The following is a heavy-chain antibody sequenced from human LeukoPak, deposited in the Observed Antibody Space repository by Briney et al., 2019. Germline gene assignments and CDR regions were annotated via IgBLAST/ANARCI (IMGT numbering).Heavy chain of an antibody. CDR3: AGGLAYCGGDCYSSYYYYYYMDV. J-gene: IGHJ6*03. CDR2: IIPIFGTV. CDR1: GGTFSSYA. D-gene: IGHD2-21*02. V-gene: IGHV1-69*06. Sequence: GASVKVSCKASGGTFSSYAISWVRQAPGQGLEGMGGIIPIFGTVNYAQKFQGRVTITSDKYTSTASLELRSMRSEDTAVYSCAGGLAYCGGDCYSSYYYYYYMDVWGKGTTVTVSS.